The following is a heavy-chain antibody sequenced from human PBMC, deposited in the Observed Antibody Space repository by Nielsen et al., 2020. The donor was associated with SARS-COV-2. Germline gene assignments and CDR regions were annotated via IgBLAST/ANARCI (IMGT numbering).Heavy chain of an antibody. V-gene: IGHV4-34*01. J-gene: IGHJ3*02. CDR3: ARHLYYDSSGYYHGAFDAFDI. CDR1: GGSFSGYY. CDR2: INHSGST. Sequence: SETLSLTCAVYGGSFSGYYWSWIRQPPGKGLEWIGEINHSGSTNYNPSLKSRVTISVDTSKNQFSLKLSSVTAADTAVYYCARHLYYDSSGYYHGAFDAFDIWGQGTMVTVSS. D-gene: IGHD3-22*01.